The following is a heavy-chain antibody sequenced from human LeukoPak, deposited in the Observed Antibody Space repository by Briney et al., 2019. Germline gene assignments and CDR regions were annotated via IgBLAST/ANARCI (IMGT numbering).Heavy chain of an antibody. D-gene: IGHD6-13*01. CDR3: VRGVSISSSWYNDI. CDR2: ISRGGSTT. CDR1: GFRFSDYW. Sequence: PGGSLRLSCVGSGFRFSDYWMSWVRQAPGKGLEWVSYISRGGSTTYYVDSVKGRFTISRDNAKNSLYLQMNSLRAEDTAVYHCVRGVSISSSWYNDIWGQGTMVIVSS. J-gene: IGHJ3*02. V-gene: IGHV3-11*01.